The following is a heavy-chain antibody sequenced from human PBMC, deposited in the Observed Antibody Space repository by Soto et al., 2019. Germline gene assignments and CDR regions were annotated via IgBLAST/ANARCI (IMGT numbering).Heavy chain of an antibody. Sequence: QVQLVESGGGVVQPGRSLRLYCAASGFTFSSYAMHWVRQAPGKGLEWVAVISYDGSNKYYADSVKGRFTISRDNSKNTLYLQMNSLRAEDTAVYYCARDLRSSKIYYYGMDVWGQGTTVTVSS. CDR3: ARDLRSSKIYYYGMDV. V-gene: IGHV3-30-3*01. CDR1: GFTFSSYA. D-gene: IGHD1-26*01. CDR2: ISYDGSNK. J-gene: IGHJ6*02.